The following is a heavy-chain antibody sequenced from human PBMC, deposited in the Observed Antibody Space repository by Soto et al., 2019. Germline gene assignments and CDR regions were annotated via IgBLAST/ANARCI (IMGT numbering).Heavy chain of an antibody. CDR1: GASVGSDGDH. J-gene: IGHJ4*02. CDR2: FSDRGDS. D-gene: IGHD2-21*02. V-gene: IGHV4-61*08. Sequence: LETLCLTCSVSGASVGSDGDHWSWIRQPPGKGLEWIGYFSDRGDSNYHPSLKSRLTISVDTSTNQLSLRLRSVTAADTAVYYCAPLPPRIVVMTLPFPSWGQGTLVTVSS. CDR3: APLPPRIVVMTLPFPS.